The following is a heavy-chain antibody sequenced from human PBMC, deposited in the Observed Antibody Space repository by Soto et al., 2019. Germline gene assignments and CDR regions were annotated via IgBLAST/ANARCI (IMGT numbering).Heavy chain of an antibody. CDR1: GYTFTSYG. CDR2: ISAYNGNT. D-gene: IGHD2-15*01. J-gene: IGHJ5*02. CDR3: ARDNCSGGSCYGNWFDP. V-gene: IGHV1-18*01. Sequence: ASVKVSCKASGYTFTSYGISWVRQAPGQGLEWMGWISAYNGNTNYAQKLQGRVTMTTDTSTSTAYMELRSLRSDDTAVYYCARDNCSGGSCYGNWFDPWGQGTLVTVSS.